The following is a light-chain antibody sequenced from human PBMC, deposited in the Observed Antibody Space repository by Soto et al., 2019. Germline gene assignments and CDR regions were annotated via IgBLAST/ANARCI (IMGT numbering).Light chain of an antibody. V-gene: IGKV1-39*01. CDR2: GAS. CDR1: QSISRY. J-gene: IGKJ1*01. Sequence: IQMTQSPSSLSASVGDRVTITCRAGQSISRYLNWYEQKPGKAPKLLIFGASTLQSGVPSRFSGTGSGTEFTLTIISLQPEDFATYYCQQSYGTVVTFGQGTKVEIK. CDR3: QQSYGTVVT.